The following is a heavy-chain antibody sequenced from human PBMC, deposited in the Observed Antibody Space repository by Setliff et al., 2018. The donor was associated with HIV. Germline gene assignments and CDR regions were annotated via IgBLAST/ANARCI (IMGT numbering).Heavy chain of an antibody. J-gene: IGHJ3*01. V-gene: IGHV4-34*01. CDR1: GESMSGYF. D-gene: IGHD2-21*01. CDR2: IAHSGGT. Sequence: ETLSLTCAFSGESMSGYFWTWIRQSPGTGLEWLGEIAHSGGTNYKSSLKSRLTISVDPSRNQFSLRLTSVTVADTAVYYCVRGRDFIVRHLHFTAGGAYDVWGPGTLVTVS. CDR3: VRGRDFIVRHLHFTAGGAYDV.